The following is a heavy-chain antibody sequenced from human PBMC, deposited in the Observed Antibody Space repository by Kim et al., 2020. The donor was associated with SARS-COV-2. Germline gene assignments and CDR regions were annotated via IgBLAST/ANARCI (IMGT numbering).Heavy chain of an antibody. J-gene: IGHJ6*02. CDR2: MNPNSGNT. D-gene: IGHD1-26*01. V-gene: IGHV1-8*02. CDR3: ARGRGSGSYYYYGMDV. CDR1: GYTFTSYD. Sequence: ASVKVSCKASGYTFTSYDINWVRQATGQGLEWMGWMNPNSGNTGYAQKFQGRVTMTRNTSISTAYMELSSLRSEDTAVYYCARGRGSGSYYYYGMDVWGQGTTVTVSS.